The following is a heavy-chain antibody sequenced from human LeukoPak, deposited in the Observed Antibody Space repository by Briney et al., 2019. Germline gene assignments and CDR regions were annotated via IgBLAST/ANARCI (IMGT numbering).Heavy chain of an antibody. Sequence: PGGSLRLSCGASAFTFTSYNMNWVRQAPGKGLEWISYISGSSSTIYYADSVKGRFTISRDNAKNSLYLQMNSLRDEDTAVYYCARKAVAGTVFDYWGQGTLVTVSS. CDR3: ARKAVAGTVFDY. CDR2: ISGSSSTI. V-gene: IGHV3-48*02. D-gene: IGHD6-19*01. CDR1: AFTFTSYN. J-gene: IGHJ4*02.